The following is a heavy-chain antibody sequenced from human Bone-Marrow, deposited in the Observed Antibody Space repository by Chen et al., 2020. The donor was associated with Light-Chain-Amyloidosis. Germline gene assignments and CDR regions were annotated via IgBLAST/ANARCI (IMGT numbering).Heavy chain of an antibody. V-gene: IGHV5-51*01. Sequence: EQSGPEVKKPGESLKISCKGSGYTFPNYWIGWVRQMPGKGLEWMGVIYPDDSDARYSPSFEGQVTISADKSITTAYLQWRSLKASETAMYYCARRRDGYNFDYWGQGTLVTVSS. CDR2: IYPDDSDA. J-gene: IGHJ4*02. D-gene: IGHD5-12*01. CDR1: GYTFPNYW. CDR3: ARRRDGYNFDY.